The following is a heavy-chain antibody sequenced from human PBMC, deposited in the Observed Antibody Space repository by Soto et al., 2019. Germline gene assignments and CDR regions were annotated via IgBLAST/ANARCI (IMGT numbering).Heavy chain of an antibody. Sequence: PVKVSCKASGGTFSSYAISWVRQAPGQGLEWVGGIIPIFGTANYAQKFQGRVTITADESTSTAYMELSSLRSEDTAVYYCARESEGLYYYDSSGYTPGDAFDIWGQGTMVTVSS. V-gene: IGHV1-69*13. D-gene: IGHD3-22*01. CDR2: IIPIFGTA. CDR1: GGTFSSYA. J-gene: IGHJ3*02. CDR3: ARESEGLYYYDSSGYTPGDAFDI.